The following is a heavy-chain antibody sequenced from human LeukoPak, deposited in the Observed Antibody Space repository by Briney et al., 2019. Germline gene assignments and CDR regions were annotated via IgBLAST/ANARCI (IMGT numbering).Heavy chain of an antibody. D-gene: IGHD6-13*01. V-gene: IGHV1-18*01. CDR3: ARGYSSTLGYYYMDV. Sequence: GASVKVSCKASGYIFTSYGISWVRQAPGQGLEWMGWISAYNGNTNYAQKLQGRVTMTTDTSTSTAYMELRSLRSDDTAVYYCARGYSSTLGYYYMDVWGKGTTVTVSS. CDR2: ISAYNGNT. CDR1: GYIFTSYG. J-gene: IGHJ6*03.